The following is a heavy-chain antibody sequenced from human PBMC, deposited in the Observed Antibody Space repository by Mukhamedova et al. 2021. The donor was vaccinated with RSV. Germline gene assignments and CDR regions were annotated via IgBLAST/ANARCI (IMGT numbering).Heavy chain of an antibody. J-gene: IGHJ3*02. CDR2: GST. V-gene: IGHV1-46*01. Sequence: GSTSYAQKFQGRVTMTRDTSTSTVYMELSSLRSEDTVVYYCARGYSGYSYGYRGAFDIWGQGTMVTVSS. CDR3: ARGYSGYSYGYRGAFDI. D-gene: IGHD5-18*01.